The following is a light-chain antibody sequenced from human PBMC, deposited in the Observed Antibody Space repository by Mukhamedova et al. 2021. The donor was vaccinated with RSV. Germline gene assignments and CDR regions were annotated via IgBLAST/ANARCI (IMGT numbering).Light chain of an antibody. CDR2: GRN. Sequence: VRITCQGDSLRNFFAAWYQQKPGQAPRLVFYGRNNRPPGIPDRFSGSGSGTAASLTITGAQAEDEGDYYCNSRDSSGNHVIFGGG. J-gene: IGLJ2*01. V-gene: IGLV3-19*01. CDR1: SLRNFF. CDR3: NSRDSSGNHVI.